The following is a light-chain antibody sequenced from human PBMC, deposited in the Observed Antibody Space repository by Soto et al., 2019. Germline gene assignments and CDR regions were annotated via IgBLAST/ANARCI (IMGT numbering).Light chain of an antibody. CDR2: GAS. V-gene: IGKV3-20*01. J-gene: IGKJ5*01. Sequence: EIVLTQSPGTLSLSPGERATLSFRASQSVSSSYLAWYQRKPGQAPRLLIYGASSRATGIPDRFSGSGSGTDFTLTISRLEPEDFAVYYCQRYASSTITFGQGTRLEIK. CDR3: QRYASSTIT. CDR1: QSVSSSY.